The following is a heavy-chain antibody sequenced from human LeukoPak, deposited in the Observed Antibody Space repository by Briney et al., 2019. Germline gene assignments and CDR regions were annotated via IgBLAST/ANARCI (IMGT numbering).Heavy chain of an antibody. CDR3: ARYPGMSSYGLVSWFYP. CDR1: GYTFTGYY. Sequence: ASVKVSCKASGYTFTGYYMHWVRQAPGQGLEWMGWINPNSGGTNYAQKFQGRVTMTRDTSISTAYMELSRLRSDDTAVYYCARYPGMSSYGLVSWFYPGGQGTLVTVSS. D-gene: IGHD5-18*01. J-gene: IGHJ5*02. CDR2: INPNSGGT. V-gene: IGHV1-2*02.